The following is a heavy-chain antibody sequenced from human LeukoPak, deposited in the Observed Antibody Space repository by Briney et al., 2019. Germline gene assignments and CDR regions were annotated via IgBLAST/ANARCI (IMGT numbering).Heavy chain of an antibody. CDR3: ARGATISETGYFDF. D-gene: IGHD5-24*01. CDR1: GGSFSRYY. CDR2: IDHRGDT. J-gene: IGHJ4*03. Sequence: KPSETLSLTCAVYGGSFSRYYWSWIRQSPGKGLEWIAEIDHRGDTNYNPSVKSRVTISVDTSKNQFSLKVMSLSAADTAVYYCARGATISETGYFDFWGQGTPVTVSS. V-gene: IGHV4-34*01.